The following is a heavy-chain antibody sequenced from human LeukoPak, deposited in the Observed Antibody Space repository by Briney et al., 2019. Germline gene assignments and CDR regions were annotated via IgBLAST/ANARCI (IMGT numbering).Heavy chain of an antibody. CDR2: INPNSGGT. V-gene: IGHV1-2*02. CDR1: GYTFTGYY. D-gene: IGHD4-17*01. CDR3: ARVDGDYGGVYYFDY. Sequence: GASVKVSCKASGYTFTGYYMHWVRQAPGQGLEWMGWINPNSGGTNYAQKFQGRVTMTRDTSISTAYMELSRLRSDDTAVYYCARVDGDYGGVYYFDYWGQGTLVTVSS. J-gene: IGHJ4*02.